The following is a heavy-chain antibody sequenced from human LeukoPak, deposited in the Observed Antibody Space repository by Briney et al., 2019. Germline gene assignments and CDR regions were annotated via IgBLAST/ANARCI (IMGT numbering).Heavy chain of an antibody. CDR1: GYTFTSYG. D-gene: IGHD5-12*01. J-gene: IGHJ6*02. V-gene: IGHV1-18*01. CDR3: ARGYGGYALAYYYYGMDV. Sequence: ASVKVPCKASGYTFTSYGISWVRQAPGQGLEWMGWISAYNGNTNYAQKLQGRVTMTTDTSTSTAYMELRSLRSDDTAVYYCARGYGGYALAYYYYGMDVWGQGTTVTVSS. CDR2: ISAYNGNT.